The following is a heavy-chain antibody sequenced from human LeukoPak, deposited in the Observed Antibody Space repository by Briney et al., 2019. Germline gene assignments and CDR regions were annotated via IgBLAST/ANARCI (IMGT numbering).Heavy chain of an antibody. CDR1: GGSLSSYY. J-gene: IGHJ4*02. V-gene: IGHV4-59*01. CDR2: VYYSGST. CDR3: ARAVRYYDSSGYSYYFDY. Sequence: PSETLSLTCTVSGGSLSSYYWSWIRQPPGKGLEWIGYVYYSGSTNYNPSLKSRVTISVDTSKNQFSLKLSSVTAADTAVYYCARAVRYYDSSGYSYYFDYWGQGTLVTVSS. D-gene: IGHD3-22*01.